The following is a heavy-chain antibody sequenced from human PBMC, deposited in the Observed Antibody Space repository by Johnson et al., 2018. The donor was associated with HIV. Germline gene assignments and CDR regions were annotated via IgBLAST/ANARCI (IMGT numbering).Heavy chain of an antibody. V-gene: IGHV3-30*04. Sequence: QVQLVESGGGLVQPGRSLRLSCAASGFTFSSYATHWVRQAPGKGLEWVAVISYDGSDKYHADSVKGRFTISRDNSKYTLYLQMNSLGTDDTAVYYCARGMGLQLGNALDIWGQGTMVTVSS. CDR2: ISYDGSDK. CDR1: GFTFSSYA. CDR3: ARGMGLQLGNALDI. J-gene: IGHJ3*02. D-gene: IGHD1-1*01.